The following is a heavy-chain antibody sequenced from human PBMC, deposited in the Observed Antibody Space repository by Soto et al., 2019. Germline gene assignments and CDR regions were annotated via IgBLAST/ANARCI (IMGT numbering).Heavy chain of an antibody. Sequence: SETLSLTCTVSGGSISSGDYYWSWIRQPPGKGLEWIGYIYYSGSTYYNPSLKSRVTISVDTSKNQFSLKLSSVTAADTAVYYCARDHLILYGMDVWGQGTTVTVSS. CDR1: GGSISSGDYY. V-gene: IGHV4-30-4*01. CDR3: ARDHLILYGMDV. CDR2: IYYSGST. J-gene: IGHJ6*02. D-gene: IGHD2-21*01.